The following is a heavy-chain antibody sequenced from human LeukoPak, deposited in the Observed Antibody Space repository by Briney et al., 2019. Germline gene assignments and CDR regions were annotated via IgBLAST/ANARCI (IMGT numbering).Heavy chain of an antibody. CDR1: GGSISSNSYY. Sequence: SETLSLTCTVSGGSISSNSYYWGWIRQPPGKGLEWIGGVYYSGSTYYTPSLESRVTISVDTSKNQFSLKLTSVTAADTAVYYCARQGRDSSAYRRAFDVWGQGTMVTVSS. D-gene: IGHD3-22*01. J-gene: IGHJ3*01. CDR2: VYYSGST. CDR3: ARQGRDSSAYRRAFDV. V-gene: IGHV4-39*01.